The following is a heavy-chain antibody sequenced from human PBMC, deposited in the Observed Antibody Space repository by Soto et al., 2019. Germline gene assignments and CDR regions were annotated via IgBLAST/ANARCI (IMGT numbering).Heavy chain of an antibody. D-gene: IGHD1-1*01. CDR3: AKDHPGTDSYFDY. CDR2: ISGSGGST. CDR1: GFTFSSYG. J-gene: IGHJ4*02. V-gene: IGHV3-23*04. Sequence: VQLVESGGGVVQPGRSLRLSCAASGFTFSSYGMHWVRQAPGKGLEWVSAISGSGGSTYYADSVKGRFTISRDNSKNTLYLQMNSLRAEDTAVYYCAKDHPGTDSYFDYWGQGTLVTVSS.